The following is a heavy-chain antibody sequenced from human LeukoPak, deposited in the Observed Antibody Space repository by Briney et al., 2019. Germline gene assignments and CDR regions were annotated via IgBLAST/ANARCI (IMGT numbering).Heavy chain of an antibody. CDR1: GFDFIGFY. Sequence: PGGSLRLSCAASGFDFIGFYVHWVRPASGRGLEWVGLIINKPNSYTTVYAASVKGRFTISRDDSKNTAYLQMNSLKAEDTAVYYCTRQECSGGSCSYVDFWGQGTLVTVSS. CDR2: IINKPNSYTT. V-gene: IGHV3-73*01. CDR3: TRQECSGGSCSYVDF. D-gene: IGHD2-15*01. J-gene: IGHJ4*02.